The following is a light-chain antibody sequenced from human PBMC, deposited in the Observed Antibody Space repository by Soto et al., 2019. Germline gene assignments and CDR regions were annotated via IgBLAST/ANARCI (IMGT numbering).Light chain of an antibody. CDR1: SSDIGGYTY. V-gene: IGLV2-8*01. Sequence: QSALAQAPSASGSPGQSVSISCSGSSSDIGGYTYVSWYQHHPGKAPKLMIYEVSKRPSGVPDRFSGSKSGNTASLTVSGLQAEDEADYYCSSFADSNSYVFGTGTKVTVL. J-gene: IGLJ1*01. CDR2: EVS. CDR3: SSFADSNSYV.